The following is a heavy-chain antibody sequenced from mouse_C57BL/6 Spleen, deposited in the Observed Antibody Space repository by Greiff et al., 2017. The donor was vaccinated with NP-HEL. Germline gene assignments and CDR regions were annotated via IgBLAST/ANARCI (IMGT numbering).Heavy chain of an antibody. Sequence: QVQLQQSGAELVRPGASVTLSCKASGYTFTDYEMHWVKQTPVHGLEWIGAIDPETGGTAYNQKFKGKAILTADKSSSTAYMELRSLTSEDSAVYYCTRDDGYSNYAMDYWGQGTSVTVSS. J-gene: IGHJ4*01. V-gene: IGHV1-15*01. CDR2: IDPETGGT. D-gene: IGHD2-3*01. CDR1: GYTFTDYE. CDR3: TRDDGYSNYAMDY.